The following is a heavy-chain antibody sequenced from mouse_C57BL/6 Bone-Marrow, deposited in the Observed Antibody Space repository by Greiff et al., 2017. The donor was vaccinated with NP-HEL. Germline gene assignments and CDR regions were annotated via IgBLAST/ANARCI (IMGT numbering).Heavy chain of an antibody. J-gene: IGHJ4*01. CDR1: GYTFTDYT. D-gene: IGHD1-1*01. V-gene: IGHV1-78*01. Sequence: VQLQQSDAELVKPGASVKISCKASGYTFTDYTIHWMKQRPEQGLEWIGYIYPRDGSTKYNEKFKGKATLTADKSSSTAYMQLNSLTSEDSAVYFCARYYGSSYYAMDYWGQGTSVTVSS. CDR2: IYPRDGST. CDR3: ARYYGSSYYAMDY.